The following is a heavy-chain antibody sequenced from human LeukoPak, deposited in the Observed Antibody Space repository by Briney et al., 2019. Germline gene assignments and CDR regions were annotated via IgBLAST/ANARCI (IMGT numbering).Heavy chain of an antibody. CDR3: ARALLGDYVGNWFDP. CDR1: GYTFTGYY. Sequence: ASVKVSCKASGYTFTGYYMHWVRPAPGQGLEWMGWINPNSGGTNYAQKFQGRVTMTRDTSISTAYMELSRLRSDDTAVYYCARALLGDYVGNWFDPWGQGTLVTVSS. D-gene: IGHD4-17*01. J-gene: IGHJ5*02. V-gene: IGHV1-2*02. CDR2: INPNSGGT.